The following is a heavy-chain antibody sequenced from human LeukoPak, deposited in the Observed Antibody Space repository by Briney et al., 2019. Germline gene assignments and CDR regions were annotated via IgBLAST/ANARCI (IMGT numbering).Heavy chain of an antibody. J-gene: IGHJ4*02. D-gene: IGHD3-22*01. CDR1: GYSFTSYW. CDR3: ARRYYYDSSGYKIGLYYFDY. V-gene: IGHV5-51*01. Sequence: GESLKISCKGSGYSFTSYWIGWVRQLPGKGLEWMGIIYPGDSDTRYSPSLQGQVTISADKSISTAYLQWSSLKASDTAMYYCARRYYYDSSGYKIGLYYFDYWGQGTLVTVSS. CDR2: IYPGDSDT.